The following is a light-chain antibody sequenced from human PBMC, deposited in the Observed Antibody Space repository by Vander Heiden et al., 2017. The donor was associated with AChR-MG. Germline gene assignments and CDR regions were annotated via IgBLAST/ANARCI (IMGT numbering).Light chain of an antibody. V-gene: IGLV1-40*01. CDR3: QSYDTSLSGSRV. Sequence: QSMLTQPPSVSGAPGQRVTISCTGSSSNIGAGDDVHWYQQRTGTAPKLLIYRNNNRPSGVPDRFSGSKSGTSASLAITGLQAEDEAEYSCQSYDTSLSGSRVFGGGTKLTVL. CDR1: SSNIGAGDD. J-gene: IGLJ2*01. CDR2: RNN.